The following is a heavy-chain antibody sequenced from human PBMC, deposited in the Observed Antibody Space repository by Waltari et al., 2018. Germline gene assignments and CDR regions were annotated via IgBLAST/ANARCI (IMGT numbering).Heavy chain of an antibody. Sequence: QVQLHQWGAGLLKPSEPLSLTCAVSGGPFIYSSWSGIRQPPGKGLEWIGEISHSGVPHYNPSLRSRVTMSVDTIKKRFSLKLTSVTAADTAVYFCARTWGNSPPLGWLDPWGQGTRVTISS. D-gene: IGHD7-27*01. J-gene: IGHJ5*02. CDR2: ISHSGVP. CDR3: ARTWGNSPPLGWLDP. CDR1: GGPFIYSS. V-gene: IGHV4-34*01.